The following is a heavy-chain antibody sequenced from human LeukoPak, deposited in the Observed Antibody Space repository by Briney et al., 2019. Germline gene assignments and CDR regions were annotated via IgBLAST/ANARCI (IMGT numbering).Heavy chain of an antibody. CDR3: SRSLDH. V-gene: IGHV3-7*01. CDR2: IKEDGSQQ. J-gene: IGHJ4*02. Sequence: PGGSLRLSCAASGFPFSGYWMDWVRQAPGKGMEWVANIKEDGSQQYHADSVKGRFTISRDNAKNSLYLQMNSLRVEDTAIYYCSRSLDHLGQGALVTVSS. CDR1: GFPFSGYW.